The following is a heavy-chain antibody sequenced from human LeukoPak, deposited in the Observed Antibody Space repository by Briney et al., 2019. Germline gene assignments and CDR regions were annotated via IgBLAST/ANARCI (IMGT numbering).Heavy chain of an antibody. J-gene: IGHJ4*02. Sequence: PSQTLSLTCTVSGGSISSGDYYWSWLRQPPGKGLEWIGYIYYSGSTYYNPSLKSRVTISVDTSKNQFSLKLSSVTAADTAVYYCARVRSAYCGGDCHHIDYWGQGTLVTVSS. CDR1: GGSISSGDYY. V-gene: IGHV4-30-4*01. D-gene: IGHD2-21*02. CDR3: ARVRSAYCGGDCHHIDY. CDR2: IYYSGST.